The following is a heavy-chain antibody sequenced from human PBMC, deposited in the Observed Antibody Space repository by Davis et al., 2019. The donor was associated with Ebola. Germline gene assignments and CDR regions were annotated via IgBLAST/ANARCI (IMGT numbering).Heavy chain of an antibody. CDR2: ISYDGSNK. V-gene: IGHV3-30*18. CDR1: GFTFSSYG. J-gene: IGHJ4*02. D-gene: IGHD2-2*02. Sequence: GESLKISCAASGFTFSSYGMHWVRQAPGKGLEWVAVISYDGSNKYYADSVKGRFTISRDNSKNTLYLQMNSLRAEDTAVYYCAKVPLGYCSSTSCYTVGPFDYWGQGTLVTVSS. CDR3: AKVPLGYCSSTSCYTVGPFDY.